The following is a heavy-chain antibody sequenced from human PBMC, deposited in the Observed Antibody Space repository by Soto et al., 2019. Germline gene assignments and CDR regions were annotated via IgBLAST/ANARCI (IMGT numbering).Heavy chain of an antibody. D-gene: IGHD2-2*02. V-gene: IGHV1-69*13. J-gene: IGHJ4*02. CDR3: ARGAIANFDY. Sequence: ASVKVSCKASGGTFGSQGIAWVRQAPGQGLEWMGGFIAMLGTPTYAKKVQGRATISADESLTSSYLELRSLRSEDTGVYFCARGAIANFDYCRQGHVVTVSS. CDR2: FIAMLGTP. CDR1: GGTFGSQG.